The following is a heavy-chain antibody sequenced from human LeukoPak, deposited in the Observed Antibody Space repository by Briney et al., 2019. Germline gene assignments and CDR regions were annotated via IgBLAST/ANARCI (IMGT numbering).Heavy chain of an antibody. CDR2: IYTSGST. Sequence: SETLSLTCTVSGGSISGYYWSWIRQPAGKGLEWIGRIYTSGSTNYNPSLKSRVTISVDESKNQFSLKLISVTAADTAVYYCARQDNYCYYMDIWNKGTTVTVSS. V-gene: IGHV4-4*07. CDR1: GGSISGYY. J-gene: IGHJ6*03. CDR3: ARQDNYCYYMDI.